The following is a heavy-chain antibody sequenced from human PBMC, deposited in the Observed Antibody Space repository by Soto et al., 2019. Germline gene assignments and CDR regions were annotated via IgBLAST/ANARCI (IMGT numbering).Heavy chain of an antibody. V-gene: IGHV4-39*01. CDR1: GGSISSSIYY. Sequence: SETLSLTCTVSGGSISSSIYYWGCIRQPPGKGLEWIASIYHSGSTYYNPSLKSRVTISVDTSKNQFSLKLSSVTAADTAVYYCARPRNDDFWSGYINWFDPWGQGTLVTVSS. D-gene: IGHD3-3*01. CDR3: ARPRNDDFWSGYINWFDP. J-gene: IGHJ5*02. CDR2: IYHSGST.